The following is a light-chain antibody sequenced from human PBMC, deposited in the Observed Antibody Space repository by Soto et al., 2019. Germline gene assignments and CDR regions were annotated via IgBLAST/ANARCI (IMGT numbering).Light chain of an antibody. CDR3: SSFAGSRVLV. CDR2: GVS. Sequence: QSVLTQPASVSGSPGQSITISCTGTSSDVGAYNYVSWYQQHPGKAPKLIIYGVSDRPSGVSNRFSGSKSGNTASLTISGLQAEDEADYYCSSFAGSRVLVLGGGTKLTVL. V-gene: IGLV2-14*03. CDR1: SSDVGAYNY. J-gene: IGLJ2*01.